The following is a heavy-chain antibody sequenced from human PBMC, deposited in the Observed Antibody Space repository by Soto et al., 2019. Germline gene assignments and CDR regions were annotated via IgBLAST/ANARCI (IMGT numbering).Heavy chain of an antibody. V-gene: IGHV4-59*01. D-gene: IGHD4-17*01. Sequence: SETLSLTCTVSGGSISSYYWSWIRQPPGKGLEWIGYIYYSGSTNYNPSLKSRVTISVDTSKNQFSLKLSSVTAADTAVYYCARVGHPQATVVTPDDAFDIWGQGTMVTVSS. J-gene: IGHJ3*02. CDR3: ARVGHPQATVVTPDDAFDI. CDR1: GGSISSYY. CDR2: IYYSGST.